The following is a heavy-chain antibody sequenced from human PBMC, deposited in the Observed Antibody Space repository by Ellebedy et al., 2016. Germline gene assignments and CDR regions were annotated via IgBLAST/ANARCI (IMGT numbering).Heavy chain of an antibody. J-gene: IGHJ6*02. CDR3: VKGRSGLRYYGIDV. CDR2: ISPNGGDT. CDR1: GFTFSSYS. D-gene: IGHD3-10*01. V-gene: IGHV3-23*01. Sequence: GGSLRLXXAASGFTFSSYSINWVRQAPGKGLEWVSSISPNGGDTYYADSVRGRFTISRDNSKNTIYLQMNSLRAEDTALYYCVKGRSGLRYYGIDVWGQGTTVTVSS.